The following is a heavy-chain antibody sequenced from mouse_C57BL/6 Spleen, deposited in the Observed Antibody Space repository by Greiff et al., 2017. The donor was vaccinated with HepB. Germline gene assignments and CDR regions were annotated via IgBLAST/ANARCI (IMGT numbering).Heavy chain of an antibody. D-gene: IGHD2-5*01. CDR3: ARQMDSNYGY. V-gene: IGHV5-6*01. CDR2: ISSGGSYT. J-gene: IGHJ3*01. CDR1: GFTFSSYG. Sequence: EVKLMESGGDLVKPGGSLKLSCAASGFTFSSYGMSWVRQTPDKRLEWVATISSGGSYTYYPDSVKGRFTISRDNAKNTLYLQMSSLKSEDTAMYYCARQMDSNYGYWGQGTLVTVSA.